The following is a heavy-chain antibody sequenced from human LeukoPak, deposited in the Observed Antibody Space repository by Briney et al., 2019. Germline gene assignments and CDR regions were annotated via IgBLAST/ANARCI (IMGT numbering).Heavy chain of an antibody. J-gene: IGHJ4*02. V-gene: IGHV4-34*01. CDR3: ARSRGYDILTGYWNYYFHY. CDR1: GGSFSGYY. D-gene: IGHD3-9*01. CDR2: TNHSGST. Sequence: ASETLSLTCVVYGGSFSGYYWSWIRQPPGKGLEWIGETNHSGSTNYNPSLKSRVTISVDTPKNQFSLKLSSVTAADTAVYYCARSRGYDILTGYWNYYFHYWGQGTLVTVSS.